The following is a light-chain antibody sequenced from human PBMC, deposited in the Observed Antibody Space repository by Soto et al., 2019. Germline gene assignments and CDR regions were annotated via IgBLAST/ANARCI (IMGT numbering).Light chain of an antibody. CDR1: QSVSSN. CDR2: GSS. Sequence: EIVITQSPATLSVSPGQRATLSCRASQSVSSNSAWYQQKPGQAPRLLIYGSSTRATGIPARFSGSGSGIEFTLTISSLQSEDFAVYYCQQYNNWPPWTFGQGTKVEIK. V-gene: IGKV3-15*01. CDR3: QQYNNWPPWT. J-gene: IGKJ1*01.